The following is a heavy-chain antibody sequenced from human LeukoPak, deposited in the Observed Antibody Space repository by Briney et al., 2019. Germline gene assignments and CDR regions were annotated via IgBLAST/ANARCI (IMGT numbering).Heavy chain of an antibody. D-gene: IGHD6-19*01. CDR3: ARGGIQVSGIDEFDY. J-gene: IGHJ4*02. V-gene: IGHV3-13*01. CDR1: GFTFIDYD. CDR2: IGIRGDT. Sequence: GGSLRLSCAASGFTFIDYDMHWVRQVIGKGLEWVSAIGIRGDTHYSGSVKGRFTISRENAGSSLYLQMNSLRAEDTAVYYCARGGIQVSGIDEFDYWGQGTLVTVSS.